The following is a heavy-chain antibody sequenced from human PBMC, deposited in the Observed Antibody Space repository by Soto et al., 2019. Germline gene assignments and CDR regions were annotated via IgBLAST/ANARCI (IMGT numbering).Heavy chain of an antibody. CDR3: AYDSSGLPGAFDI. CDR2: IYHSGST. J-gene: IGHJ3*02. V-gene: IGHV4-4*02. CDR1: GGSISSSNW. Sequence: QVQLQESGPGLVKPSGTLSLTCAVSGGSISSSNWWSWVRQPPGKGLEWIGEIYHSGSTNYNPSLKSRVTISVDKAKTQFSLKLRSVPAADTAVYYCAYDSSGLPGAFDIWGQGTMVTVSS. D-gene: IGHD3-22*01.